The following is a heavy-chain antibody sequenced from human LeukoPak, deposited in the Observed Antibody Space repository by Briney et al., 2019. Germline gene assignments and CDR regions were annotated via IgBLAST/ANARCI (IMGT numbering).Heavy chain of an antibody. V-gene: IGHV4-38-2*02. D-gene: IGHD6-19*01. CDR3: ARGYTGIAVAGPYNWFDP. CDR2: IYHSGST. J-gene: IGHJ5*02. CDR1: GYSISSGYY. Sequence: SETLSLTCTVSGYSISSGYYWGWIRQPLGKGLEWIGSIYHSGSTYYNPSLKSRVTISVDTSKNQFSLKLSSVTAADTAVYYCARGYTGIAVAGPYNWFDPWGQGTLVTVSS.